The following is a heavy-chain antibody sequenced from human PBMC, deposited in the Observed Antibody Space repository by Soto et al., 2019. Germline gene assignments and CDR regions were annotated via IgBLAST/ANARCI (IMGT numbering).Heavy chain of an antibody. CDR2: IYPDDSDT. Sequence: PGESLKISCKASGYSFISHWIGWVRQMPGKGLEWMGIIYPDDSDTRYSPSLQGQVTVSADKSISTVYLQWTSLKASDTAMYYCVTLRADCSGGSCYSYYFDYWGQGTLVTVSS. D-gene: IGHD2-15*01. J-gene: IGHJ4*02. V-gene: IGHV5-51*01. CDR1: GYSFISHW. CDR3: VTLRADCSGGSCYSYYFDY.